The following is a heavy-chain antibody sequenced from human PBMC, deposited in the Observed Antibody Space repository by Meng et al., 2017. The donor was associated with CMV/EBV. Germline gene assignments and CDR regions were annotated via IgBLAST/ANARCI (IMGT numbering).Heavy chain of an antibody. CDR1: SFSGYY. Sequence: SFSGYYWSWIRQPPGKGLDWIGEINHSGSTNYNPSLKSRVTISVDTSKNQFSLKLSSVTAADTAVYYCARGERNYDSSGYTTNWFDPWGQGTLVTVSS. J-gene: IGHJ5*02. V-gene: IGHV4-34*01. CDR2: INHSGST. CDR3: ARGERNYDSSGYTTNWFDP. D-gene: IGHD3-22*01.